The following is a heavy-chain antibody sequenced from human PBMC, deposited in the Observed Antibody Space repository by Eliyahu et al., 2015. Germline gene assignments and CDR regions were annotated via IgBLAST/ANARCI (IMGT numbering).Heavy chain of an antibody. CDR3: ARGVLGYCSSTSCYNWFDP. J-gene: IGHJ5*02. D-gene: IGHD2-2*01. CDR1: GGSISSYY. V-gene: IGHV4-59*01. CDR2: IYYSGST. Sequence: QVQLQESGPGLVKPSETLSLTCTVXGGSISSYYWSWIRQPPGKGLEWIGYIYYSGSTNYNPSLKSRVTISVDTSKNQFSLKLSSVTAADTAVYYCARGVLGYCSSTSCYNWFDPWGQGTLVTVSS.